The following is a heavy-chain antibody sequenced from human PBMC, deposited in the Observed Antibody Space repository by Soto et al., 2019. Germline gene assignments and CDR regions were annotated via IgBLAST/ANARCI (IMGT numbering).Heavy chain of an antibody. D-gene: IGHD2-21*02. Sequence: PGGSRRPSWQVSGSTLRNLEIFWVRQAPGKGLEWVSKINYSGSNIYYSKSVKGRFTISRDNAKNSLYLQMNSLTDEDTAIYFCASEALCGADCYFFEYWGPGTLVTVSS. CDR3: ASEALCGADCYFFEY. CDR1: GSTLRNLE. V-gene: IGHV3-48*03. J-gene: IGHJ4*02. CDR2: INYSGSNI.